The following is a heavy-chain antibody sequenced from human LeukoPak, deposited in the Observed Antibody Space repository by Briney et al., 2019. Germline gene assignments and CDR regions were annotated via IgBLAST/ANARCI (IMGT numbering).Heavy chain of an antibody. V-gene: IGHV4-38-2*02. CDR3: ARDLGVVVTKYYFDY. J-gene: IGHJ4*02. CDR2: IYSGGRI. Sequence: SETLSLTCTVSGGSFRGDYYWAWIRQPPGKGLEWIGSIYSGGRIYYNPSLKSRVTISVDTSKNQFSLKLSSVTAADTAVYYCARDLGVVVTKYYFDYWGQGTLVTVSS. CDR1: GGSFRGDYY. D-gene: IGHD2-15*01.